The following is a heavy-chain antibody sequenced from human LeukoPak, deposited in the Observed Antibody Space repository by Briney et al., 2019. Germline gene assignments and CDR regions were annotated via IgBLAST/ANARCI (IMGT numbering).Heavy chain of an antibody. Sequence: SETLSLTCTVSGDSINSYYWSWIRQPPGKGLEWIGYIYYSASTNYSPSLKSRVTISVDTSKNQFSLKLSSVTAADTAVYYCARSPQPTWIDYWGQGTLVTVSS. CDR2: IYYSAST. V-gene: IGHV4-59*01. D-gene: IGHD1-1*01. CDR1: GDSINSYY. CDR3: ARSPQPTWIDY. J-gene: IGHJ4*02.